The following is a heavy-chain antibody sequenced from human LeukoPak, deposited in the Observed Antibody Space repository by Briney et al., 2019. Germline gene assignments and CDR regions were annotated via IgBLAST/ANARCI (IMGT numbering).Heavy chain of an antibody. Sequence: PSETLSLTCTVSGGSITNDYWNWIRQSSGKQLEWIGSIHYSGTINYSPSLKSRITISLDTSKNQFSLILSSVTAADTAMYYCATSYDHGWLIGSWGQGTLVTVSS. J-gene: IGHJ4*02. CDR1: GGSITNDY. CDR3: ATSYDHGWLIGS. CDR2: IHYSGTI. V-gene: IGHV4-59*01. D-gene: IGHD3-16*01.